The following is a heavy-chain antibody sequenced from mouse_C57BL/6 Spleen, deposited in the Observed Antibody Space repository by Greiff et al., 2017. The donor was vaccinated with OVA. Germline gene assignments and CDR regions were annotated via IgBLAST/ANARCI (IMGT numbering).Heavy chain of an antibody. Sequence: VQLQESGPGLVQPSQSLSITCTVSGFSLTSYGVHWVRQSPGKGLEWLGVIWRGGSTDYNAAFMSRLSITKDNSKSQVFFKMNSLQADDTAIYYCAKRGVTPNWYFDVWGTGTTVTVSS. CDR3: AKRGVTPNWYFDV. J-gene: IGHJ1*03. V-gene: IGHV2-5*01. CDR1: GFSLTSYG. CDR2: IWRGGST. D-gene: IGHD2-2*01.